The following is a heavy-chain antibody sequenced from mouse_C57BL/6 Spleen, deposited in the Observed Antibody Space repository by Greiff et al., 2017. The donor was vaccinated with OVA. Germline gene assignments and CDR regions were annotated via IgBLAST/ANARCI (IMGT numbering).Heavy chain of an antibody. CDR2: IYPRSGNT. J-gene: IGHJ2*01. Sequence: VQLVESGAELARPGASVKLSCKASGYTFTSYGISWVKQRTGQGLEWIGEIYPRSGNTYYNEQFKGKATLTADKSSSTAYMELRSLTSEDSAVYFCARSDYYGSSPYFDYWGQGTTLTVSS. CDR1: GYTFTSYG. D-gene: IGHD1-1*01. V-gene: IGHV1-81*01. CDR3: ARSDYYGSSPYFDY.